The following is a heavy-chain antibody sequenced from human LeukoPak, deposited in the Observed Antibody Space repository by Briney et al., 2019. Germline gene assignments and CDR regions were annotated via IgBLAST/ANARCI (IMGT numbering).Heavy chain of an antibody. CDR1: GFTFSAYS. Sequence: GGSLRLSCAASGFTFSAYSMNWVRQAPGQGLEWVSSITSSSSSTYYADSVKGRFTISRDNAKNSLYLQMNSLRAEDTAVYYCARGPEGDYFYYGLDVWGQGTTVTVSS. J-gene: IGHJ6*02. CDR2: ITSSSSST. V-gene: IGHV3-21*01. CDR3: ARGPEGDYFYYGLDV.